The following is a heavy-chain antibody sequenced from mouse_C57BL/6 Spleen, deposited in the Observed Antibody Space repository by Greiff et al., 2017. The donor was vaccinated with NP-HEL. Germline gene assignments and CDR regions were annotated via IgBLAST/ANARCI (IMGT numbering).Heavy chain of an antibody. CDR1: GFTFSDYG. V-gene: IGHV5-17*01. J-gene: IGHJ1*03. CDR3: AREVYWYFDV. CDR2: ISSGSSTI. Sequence: EVHLVESEGGLVQPGSSMKLSCTASGFTFSDYGMHWVRQAPEKGLEWVAYISSGSSTIYYADTVKGRFTISRDNAKNTLFLQMTSLRSEDTAMYYCAREVYWYFDVWGTGTTVTVSS.